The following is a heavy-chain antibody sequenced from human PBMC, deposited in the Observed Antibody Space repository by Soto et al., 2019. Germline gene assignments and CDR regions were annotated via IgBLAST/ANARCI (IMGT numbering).Heavy chain of an antibody. V-gene: IGHV3-11*01. CDR1: GFTFSDYY. CDR3: ARPTNRGKNYYGMDV. J-gene: IGHJ6*02. CDR2: ISSSGTNT. Sequence: GSLRLSCAASGFTFSDYYMTWIRQAPGKGLEWVSSISSSGTNTYYADSLKGQVTISADKSISTAYLQWSSLKASDTAMYYCARPTNRGKNYYGMDVWGQGTTVTVSS. D-gene: IGHD2-8*01.